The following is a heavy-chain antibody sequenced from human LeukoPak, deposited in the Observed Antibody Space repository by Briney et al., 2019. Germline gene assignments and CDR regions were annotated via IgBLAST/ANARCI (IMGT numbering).Heavy chain of an antibody. D-gene: IGHD3-22*01. J-gene: IGHJ4*02. CDR1: GFTFSSYS. CDR2: ISARSTDI. CDR3: ARRGYYDSSGYDY. V-gene: IGHV3-21*01. Sequence: GGSLRLSCAASGFTFSSYSMNWVRQAPGKGLEWVSSISARSTDIYYADSVKGRFTISRDNAKNSLYLQINSLRAEDTAIYYCARRGYYDSSGYDYWGQGTLATVSP.